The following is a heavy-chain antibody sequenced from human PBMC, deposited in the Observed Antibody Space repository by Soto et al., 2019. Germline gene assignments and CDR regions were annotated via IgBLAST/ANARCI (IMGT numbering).Heavy chain of an antibody. V-gene: IGHV3-23*01. J-gene: IGHJ6*02. Sequence: GGSLRLSCAASGFTFSSYAMSWVRQAPGKGLEWVSAISGSGGSTYYADSVKGRFTISRDNSKNTLYLQMNSLRAEDTAVYYCASGGYSYGPIQYYYGMDVWGQGTTVTVSS. CDR3: ASGGYSYGPIQYYYGMDV. CDR1: GFTFSSYA. D-gene: IGHD5-18*01. CDR2: ISGSGGST.